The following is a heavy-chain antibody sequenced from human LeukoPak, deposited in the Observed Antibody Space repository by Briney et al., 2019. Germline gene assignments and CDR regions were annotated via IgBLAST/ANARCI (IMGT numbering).Heavy chain of an antibody. CDR3: AKLGGQELHNYYVAV. V-gene: IGHV3-9*01. D-gene: IGHD3-16*01. CDR1: GFTFEDYA. Sequence: PGGSLRLSCAASGFTFEDYAMHWVRQAPGKGLEWVAGISWSSGNIGYADSVKGRFTISRDNAENSLHLQMNSLRAEDTAVYHCAKLGGQELHNYYVAVCGKGTTVAVSS. J-gene: IGHJ6*03. CDR2: ISWSSGNI.